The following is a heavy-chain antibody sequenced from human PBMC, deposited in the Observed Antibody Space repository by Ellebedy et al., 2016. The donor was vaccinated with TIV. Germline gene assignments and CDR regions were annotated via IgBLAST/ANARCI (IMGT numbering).Heavy chain of an antibody. J-gene: IGHJ4*02. V-gene: IGHV3-23*01. CDR1: GFTFADSA. D-gene: IGHD3-10*01. Sequence: GESLKISCAATGFTFADSAMNWVRQTPERGLEWVSTVSGSGGSTYYADSVKGRFAISRDNSKNTLYLQMNSLRVEDTALYYCARPGISVVGSGYYDSWGQGTLVTVSS. CDR2: VSGSGGST. CDR3: ARPGISVVGSGYYDS.